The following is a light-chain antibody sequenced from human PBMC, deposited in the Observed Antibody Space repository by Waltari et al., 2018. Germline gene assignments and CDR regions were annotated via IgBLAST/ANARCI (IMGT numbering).Light chain of an antibody. V-gene: IGKV1-5*01. CDR2: EVS. CDR3: QQYNSDDWT. Sequence: DIQMTQSPSTLSAFVGERVTITCRASQRINRWVAWYQQKPGKAPKPLIHEVSSLVSGVPSRFSGSGSGTEFTLTISSLQPDDFATYYCQQYNSDDWTFGQGTKVEI. CDR1: QRINRW. J-gene: IGKJ1*01.